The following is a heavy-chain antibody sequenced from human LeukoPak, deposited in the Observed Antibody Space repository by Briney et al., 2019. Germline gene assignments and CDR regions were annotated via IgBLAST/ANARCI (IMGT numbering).Heavy chain of an antibody. CDR3: ARASSGYCSGGSCYSDY. V-gene: IGHV1-2*02. CDR2: INPNSGGT. D-gene: IGHD2-15*01. J-gene: IGHJ4*02. CDR1: GYTFTVYY. Sequence: ASVKVSCKASGYTFTVYYMHWVRQAPGQGREWMGWINPNSGGTNYAQKFQGRVTMTRDTSISTAYMELSRLRSDDTAVYYCARASSGYCSGGSCYSDYWGQGTLVTVSS.